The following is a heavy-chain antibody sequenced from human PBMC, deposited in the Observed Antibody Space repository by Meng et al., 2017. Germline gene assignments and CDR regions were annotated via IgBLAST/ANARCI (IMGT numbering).Heavy chain of an antibody. CDR2: IIPIFGTA. V-gene: IGHV1-69*01. D-gene: IGHD1-26*01. CDR3: ARDGPSATLIYY. CDR1: GGTFSSYA. J-gene: IGHJ4*02. Sequence: QVHWGHAGAEVKKPGSLGNGSCKASGGTFSSYAISWVRQAPGQGLEWMGGIIPIFGTANYAQKFQGRVTITADESTSTAYMELSSLRSEDTAVYYCARDGPSATLIYYWGQGTLVTVSS.